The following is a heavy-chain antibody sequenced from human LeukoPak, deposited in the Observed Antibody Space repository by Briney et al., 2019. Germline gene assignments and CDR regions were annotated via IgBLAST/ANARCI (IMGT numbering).Heavy chain of an antibody. J-gene: IGHJ4*02. V-gene: IGHV3-23*01. CDR1: GFTFSSYA. Sequence: PGGSLRPSCAASGFTFSSYAMSWVRQAPRKGLEWVSAISGSGGTTYYADSVKGRFTISRDNSKNTLYLQMNSLRAEDTAVYYCAKRAYSSSCFDYWGQGTLVTVFS. D-gene: IGHD6-13*01. CDR3: AKRAYSSSCFDY. CDR2: ISGSGGTT.